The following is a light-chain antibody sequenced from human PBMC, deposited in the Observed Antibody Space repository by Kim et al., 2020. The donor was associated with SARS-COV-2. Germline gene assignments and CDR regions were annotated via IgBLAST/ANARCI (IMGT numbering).Light chain of an antibody. CDR3: QVWDSSSNPWV. CDR2: YDS. CDR1: NIENKS. J-gene: IGLJ3*02. Sequence: SYELTQPPSVSVAPGQTARITCRGDNIENKSVHWYQQRPGQAPVLVIYYDSDRPSGIPERFSGSNSGNTATLTISRVEAGDEANYHCQVWDSSSNPWVFG. V-gene: IGLV3-21*04.